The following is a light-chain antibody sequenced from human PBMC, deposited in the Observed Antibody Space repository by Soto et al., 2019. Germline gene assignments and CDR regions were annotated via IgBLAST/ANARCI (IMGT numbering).Light chain of an antibody. CDR2: AAS. Sequence: DIQMTQSPSSLSASVGDRVTITCRASPGIRNDLAWYQQRPGKAPKRLIYAASSLQSGVPSRFSGSESGTEFTLTISSLRPEDFATYYCLQHNSYPHAFGQGTKVEIK. V-gene: IGKV1-17*01. CDR1: PGIRND. CDR3: LQHNSYPHA. J-gene: IGKJ1*01.